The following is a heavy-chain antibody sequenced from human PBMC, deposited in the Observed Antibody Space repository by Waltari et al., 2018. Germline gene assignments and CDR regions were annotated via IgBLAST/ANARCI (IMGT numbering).Heavy chain of an antibody. J-gene: IGHJ3*02. V-gene: IGHV1-24*01. Sequence: QVQLVQSGAEVKKPGASVKVSCKVSGYTLTELSMHWVRQAPGKGLGWMGGFDPEEGETNYAQKFQGRGTMTEDTATDTAYMELSSLRSEDTAVYYCATLRSIAANDAFDIWGQGTMVTVSS. CDR1: GYTLTELS. D-gene: IGHD6-6*01. CDR2: FDPEEGET. CDR3: ATLRSIAANDAFDI.